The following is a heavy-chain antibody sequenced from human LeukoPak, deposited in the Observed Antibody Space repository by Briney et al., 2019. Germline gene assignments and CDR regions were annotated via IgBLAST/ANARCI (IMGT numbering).Heavy chain of an antibody. Sequence: SETLSLTCTVSGGSLSSSSYYWGWIRQPPGKGLEWIGSIYYSGSTYYNPSLKSRVTISVDTSKNQFSLKLSSVTAADTAVYYCARHEIVGATFSDYWGQGTLVTVSS. V-gene: IGHV4-39*01. D-gene: IGHD1-26*01. CDR1: GGSLSSSSYY. J-gene: IGHJ4*02. CDR3: ARHEIVGATFSDY. CDR2: IYYSGST.